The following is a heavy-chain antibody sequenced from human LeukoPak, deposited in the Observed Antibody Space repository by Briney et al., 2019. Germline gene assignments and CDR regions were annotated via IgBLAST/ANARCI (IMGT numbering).Heavy chain of an antibody. J-gene: IGHJ4*02. V-gene: IGHV1-46*01. D-gene: IGHD1-26*01. Sequence: ASVKVSCKASGYTFTSYYIHWVRQDPGQGLEWMGLINPSGGSASYAQKFHGRVTMTRDTSTTTVYMELSSLRSEDAAVYFCARAQIDSGSYYYFDYWGQGTLVTVSS. CDR2: INPSGGSA. CDR1: GYTFTSYY. CDR3: ARAQIDSGSYYYFDY.